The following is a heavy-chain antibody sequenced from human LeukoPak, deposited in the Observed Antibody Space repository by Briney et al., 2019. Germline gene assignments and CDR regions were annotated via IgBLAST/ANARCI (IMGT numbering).Heavy chain of an antibody. J-gene: IGHJ4*02. Sequence: GASVKVSCKASGYTFTSYGISWVRQATGQGREWMGWINPNSGGTNYAQKFQGRVTMTRDTSISTAYMELSRLRSDDTAVYYCARVGGSGWLSSRIAHDYWGQGTLVTVSS. CDR3: ARVGGSGWLSSRIAHDY. CDR1: GYTFTSYG. CDR2: INPNSGGT. V-gene: IGHV1-2*02. D-gene: IGHD6-19*01.